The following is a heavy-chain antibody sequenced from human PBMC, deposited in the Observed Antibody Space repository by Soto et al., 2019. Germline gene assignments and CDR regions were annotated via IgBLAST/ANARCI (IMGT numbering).Heavy chain of an antibody. J-gene: IGHJ4*02. CDR3: ARRYSYTYYFDS. Sequence: QVQLQESGPGLVKPSQTLSLTCTVSGGSIVSDDYYWSWIRQPPGKGLEWIGYIYYSGRTYYNPPLKSRVSLSVDTSNNQFSLKLSSVNAADTAVYYCARRYSYTYYFDSWGQGTLVTVSS. D-gene: IGHD5-18*01. CDR1: GGSIVSDDYY. V-gene: IGHV4-30-4*01. CDR2: IYYSGRT.